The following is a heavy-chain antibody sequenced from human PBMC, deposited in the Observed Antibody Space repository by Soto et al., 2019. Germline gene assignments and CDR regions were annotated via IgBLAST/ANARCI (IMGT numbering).Heavy chain of an antibody. V-gene: IGHV3-66*01. D-gene: IGHD3-10*02. J-gene: IGHJ3*02. CDR1: GITVSSTY. Sequence: GGSLRLSCTVSGITVSSTYMNWVRQAPGKGLAWLSVIYPDGATDYADSVKGRFSISRDNSKNTIYLQMNDLRAEDTALYYCARPLGTMFAYDIWGQGTKVPVSS. CDR3: ARPLGTMFAYDI. CDR2: IYPDGAT.